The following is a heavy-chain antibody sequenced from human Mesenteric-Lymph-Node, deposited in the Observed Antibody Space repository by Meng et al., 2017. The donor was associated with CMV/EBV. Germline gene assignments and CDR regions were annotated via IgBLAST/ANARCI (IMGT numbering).Heavy chain of an antibody. CDR3: ARGSSYDILTGYFDY. J-gene: IGHJ4*02. Sequence: QVQLHQGGAGLLKASETLSVTVAFDGGSFSGYYWNWIRQSPEKGLEWIGEINHSGSTTYNPSFTSRIIISVDTSTNQISLNMSSVTAADTAVYYCARGSSYDILTGYFDYWGQGALVTVSS. CDR2: INHSGST. CDR1: GGSFSGYY. D-gene: IGHD3-9*01. V-gene: IGHV4-34*01.